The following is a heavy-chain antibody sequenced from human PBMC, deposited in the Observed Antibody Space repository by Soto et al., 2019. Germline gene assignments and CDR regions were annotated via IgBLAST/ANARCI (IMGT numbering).Heavy chain of an antibody. D-gene: IGHD3-16*01. CDR2: ISHDGSDI. Sequence: GGSLRLSCAASGFTFSIYSTHWVRQAPGKGLEWVAVISHDGSDIYYDDSVKGRFTISRDNSNSTLYLHMNSLRPEDTGVYYCARDAYNYGYFSSWGQGSLVTVSS. J-gene: IGHJ4*02. CDR1: GFTFSIYS. CDR3: ARDAYNYGYFSS. V-gene: IGHV3-30*04.